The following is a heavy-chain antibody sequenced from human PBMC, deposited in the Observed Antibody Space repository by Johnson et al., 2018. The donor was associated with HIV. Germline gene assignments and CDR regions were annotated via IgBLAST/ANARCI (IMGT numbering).Heavy chain of an antibody. CDR1: GFTFDDYA. CDR2: ISWDGGST. Sequence: VQLVESGGGLIQPGGSLRLSCAASGFTFDDYAIHWVRQTPGKGLEWVSGISWDGGSTYYADSVKGRFTISRNNSKNTLYLQMNSLRAEDTAVYYCARLGIAAARGAFDIWGQGTMVTVSS. CDR3: ARLGIAAARGAFDI. J-gene: IGHJ3*02. V-gene: IGHV3-9*01. D-gene: IGHD6-13*01.